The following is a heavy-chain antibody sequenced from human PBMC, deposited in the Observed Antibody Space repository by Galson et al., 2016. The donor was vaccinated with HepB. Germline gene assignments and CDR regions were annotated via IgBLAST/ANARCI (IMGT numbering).Heavy chain of an antibody. CDR2: ISYDGGNK. V-gene: IGHV3-30-3*01. Sequence: SLRLSCAASGFTFYTYAMHWVRQVPGKGLEWVTVISYDGGNKYYADSVKGRFTISRDNAKNSLYLQMNSLRDEDTAVYYCARDSDEWELPPDYWGQGTLVTVSS. J-gene: IGHJ4*02. CDR3: ARDSDEWELPPDY. CDR1: GFTFYTYA. D-gene: IGHD1-26*01.